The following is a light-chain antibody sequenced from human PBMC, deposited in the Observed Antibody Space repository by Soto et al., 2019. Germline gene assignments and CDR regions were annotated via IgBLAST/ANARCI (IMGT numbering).Light chain of an antibody. CDR1: QSVSSSD. V-gene: IGKV3-20*01. Sequence: EIVLTQSPGTLSLSPVERATLTCRASQSVSSSDLAWYQQKPGQAPRLLIYGASSRATGIPDRFSGSGSGTDFALTISRLEPEDFAVYYCQQYGSSSSWTFGQGTKVDIK. CDR2: GAS. CDR3: QQYGSSSSWT. J-gene: IGKJ1*01.